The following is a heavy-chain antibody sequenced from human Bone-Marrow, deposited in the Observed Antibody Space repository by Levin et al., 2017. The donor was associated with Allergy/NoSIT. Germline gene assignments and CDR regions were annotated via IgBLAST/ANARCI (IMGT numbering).Heavy chain of an antibody. J-gene: IGHJ3*02. D-gene: IGHD6-19*01. CDR1: GSPFPPYA. CDR3: ARGGGWSEILLDI. Sequence: RSSLPVSCPASGSPFPPYAINWVRQATGQGLEWMGWMNPNSANTGYAQKFRGRVTMTRDTSISTAYMELSSLTSEDTAVYYCARGGGWSEILLDIWGQGTMVTVSS. CDR2: MNPNSANT. V-gene: IGHV1-8*01.